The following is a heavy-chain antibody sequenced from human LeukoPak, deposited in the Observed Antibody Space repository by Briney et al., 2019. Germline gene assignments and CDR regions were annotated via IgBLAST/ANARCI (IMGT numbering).Heavy chain of an antibody. Sequence: PGGSLRLSCAASGFTFSNYAMSWVRQAPGKGLEWVSAISGSGGNTYYADSVKGRFTISRDNSKNTVFLQMKNLRAEDTAVYYCARTGVATVTTFDYWGQGTLVTVSS. D-gene: IGHD4-17*01. CDR2: ISGSGGNT. V-gene: IGHV3-23*01. CDR1: GFTFSNYA. J-gene: IGHJ4*02. CDR3: ARTGVATVTTFDY.